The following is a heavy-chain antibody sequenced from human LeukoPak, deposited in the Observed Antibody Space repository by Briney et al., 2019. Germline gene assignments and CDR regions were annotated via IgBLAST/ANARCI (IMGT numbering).Heavy chain of an antibody. CDR3: ARSPVTKIYYYYYYMDV. D-gene: IGHD3-22*01. Sequence: SETLSLTCAVYGGSFSGYYWSWIRQPPGKGLEWIGEINHSGSTNYNPSLKSRVTISEDTSKNQFSLKLSSVTAADTAVYYCARSPVTKIYYYYYYMDVWGKGTTVTVSS. CDR1: GGSFSGYY. J-gene: IGHJ6*03. CDR2: INHSGST. V-gene: IGHV4-34*01.